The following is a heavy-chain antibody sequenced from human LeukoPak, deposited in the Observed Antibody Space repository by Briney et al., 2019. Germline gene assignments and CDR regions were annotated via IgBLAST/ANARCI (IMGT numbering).Heavy chain of an antibody. CDR2: ISSSGSTI. D-gene: IGHD3-22*01. Sequence: GGSLRLSCAASGLTFSDYYKTWNRQAPGKGLEWVAYISSSGSTIYSADSVKGRFTVSRDNAKNSLFLHMNSLRAEDTAIYYCAIQITMIVVVTYFDYWCQGTGVTVSS. CDR3: AIQITMIVVVTYFDY. J-gene: IGHJ4*02. V-gene: IGHV3-11*04. CDR1: GLTFSDYY.